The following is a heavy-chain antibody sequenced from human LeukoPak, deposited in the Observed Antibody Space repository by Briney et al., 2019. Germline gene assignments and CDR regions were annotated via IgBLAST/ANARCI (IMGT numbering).Heavy chain of an antibody. D-gene: IGHD3-22*01. CDR1: GGSFSGYY. V-gene: IGHV4-34*01. J-gene: IGHJ4*02. Sequence: SETLSLTCAVYGGSFSGYYWSWIRQPPGKGLEWIGEINHSGSTNYNPSLKSRVTISVDTSKNQFSLKLSSVTAADTAVYYCARARGGYYSNPYFDYWGQGTLVTVSS. CDR3: ARARGGYYSNPYFDY. CDR2: INHSGST.